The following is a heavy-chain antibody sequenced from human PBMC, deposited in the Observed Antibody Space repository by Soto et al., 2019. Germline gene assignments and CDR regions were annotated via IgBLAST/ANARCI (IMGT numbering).Heavy chain of an antibody. Sequence: QVQLVESGGGVVQPGRSLRLSCAASGFTFRSYGMHWVRQAPGKGLEWVAVMWYDGSNKYYADSVKGRFTISRDNSKNTLYLQMNSLRAEDTAVYYCARVSGSYTYWYFDLWGRGTLVTVSS. V-gene: IGHV3-33*01. CDR2: MWYDGSNK. D-gene: IGHD1-26*01. CDR3: ARVSGSYTYWYFDL. J-gene: IGHJ2*01. CDR1: GFTFRSYG.